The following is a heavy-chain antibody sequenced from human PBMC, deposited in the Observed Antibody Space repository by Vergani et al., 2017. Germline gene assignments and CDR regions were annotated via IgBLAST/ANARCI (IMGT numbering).Heavy chain of an antibody. V-gene: IGHV4-59*01. CDR2: IYYSGST. J-gene: IGHJ6*02. CDR1: GGSISSYY. D-gene: IGHD3-9*01. Sequence: QVQLQESGPGLVKPSETLSLTCTVSGGSISSYYWSWIRQPPGKGLEWIGYIYYSGSTNYNPSLKSRVTISVDTSKNRFSLKLSSVTAADTAVYSCARDPGNYDILTGYGMDVWGQGTTVTVSS. CDR3: ARDPGNYDILTGYGMDV.